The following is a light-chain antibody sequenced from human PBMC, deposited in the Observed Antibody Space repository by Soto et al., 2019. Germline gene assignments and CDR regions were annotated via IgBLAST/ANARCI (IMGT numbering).Light chain of an antibody. CDR3: GADHGSGSNFVYV. CDR2: VGTGGIVG. J-gene: IGLJ1*01. V-gene: IGLV9-49*01. Sequence: QPVLTQPPSASASLGASVTLTCTLSSGYSNYKVDWYQQRPGKGPRFVMRVGTGGIVGSKGDGIPDRFSVLGSGLNRYLTXXXXXXXXXXXXXCGADHGSGSNFVYVFGTGTK. CDR1: SGYSNYK.